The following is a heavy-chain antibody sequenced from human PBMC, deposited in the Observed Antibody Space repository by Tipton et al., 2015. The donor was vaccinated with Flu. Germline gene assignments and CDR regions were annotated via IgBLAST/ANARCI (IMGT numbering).Heavy chain of an antibody. J-gene: IGHJ5*02. V-gene: IGHV4-38-2*01. CDR1: GHSISSGYY. D-gene: IGHD4-11*01. Sequence: TLSLTCAVSGHSISSGYYWGWLRQPPGKGLEWIGNIYHNGGTFYNPSLKSRVTISIDTSKNQFFLKMKSVAAADKAVYYCVRRDYSNYVSDPKSWFDPWGQGTLVTVSS. CDR3: VRRDYSNYVSDPKSWFDP. CDR2: IYHNGGT.